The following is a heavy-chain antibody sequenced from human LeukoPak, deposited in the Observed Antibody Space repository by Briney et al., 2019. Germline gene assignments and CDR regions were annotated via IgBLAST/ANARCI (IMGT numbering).Heavy chain of an antibody. Sequence: SETLSLTCTVSGGSISSYFGSWIRQPAGKGLEWIGRIYTSGSTNYNPSLKSRVTMSVDTSKKEFSLKLRSVTAADTAVYYCARGDDFDIWGHGTMVTVSS. V-gene: IGHV4-4*07. J-gene: IGHJ3*02. CDR3: ARGDDFDI. CDR2: IYTSGST. CDR1: GGSISSYF.